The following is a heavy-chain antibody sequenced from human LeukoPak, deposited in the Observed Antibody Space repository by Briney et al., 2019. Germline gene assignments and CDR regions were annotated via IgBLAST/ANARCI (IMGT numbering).Heavy chain of an antibody. CDR3: AREIAARPYWYFDL. J-gene: IGHJ2*01. D-gene: IGHD6-6*01. V-gene: IGHV1-69*04. CDR2: IIPILGIA. Sequence: SVKVSCKASGYTFASYGISWVRQAPGQGLEWMGRIIPILGIANYAQKFQGRVTITADKSTSTAYMELSSLRSEDTAVYYCAREIAARPYWYFDLWGRGTLVTVSS. CDR1: GYTFASYG.